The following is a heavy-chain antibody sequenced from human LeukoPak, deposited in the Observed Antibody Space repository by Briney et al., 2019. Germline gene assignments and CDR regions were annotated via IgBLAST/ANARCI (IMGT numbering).Heavy chain of an antibody. CDR2: INPKSGGT. CDR3: ARLIRKPYYFDY. D-gene: IGHD2-8*01. CDR1: GYTFTGYY. V-gene: IGHV1-2*02. J-gene: IGHJ4*02. Sequence: GASVKVSCKASGYTFTGYYMHWVRQAPGQGLEWMGWINPKSGGTNYAQKFKGRVTMTRDTSISTAYMELSRLRSDETAVYYCARLIRKPYYFDYWGQGTLVTVSS.